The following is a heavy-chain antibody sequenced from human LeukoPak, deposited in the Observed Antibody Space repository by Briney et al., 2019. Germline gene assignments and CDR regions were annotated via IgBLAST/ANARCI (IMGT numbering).Heavy chain of an antibody. CDR1: GFTFSSYW. J-gene: IGHJ4*02. V-gene: IGHV3-7*01. CDR2: IKQDGSEK. D-gene: IGHD2-2*01. Sequence: GGSLRLSCAASGFTFSSYWMSWVRQAPGKGLEWVANIKQDGSEKYYVDSVKGRFTISRDNAKNSLYLQMNSLRAEDTAVYYCARGRYSSRSGGYYFDIWGQGTLVTVSS. CDR3: ARGRYSSRSGGYYFDI.